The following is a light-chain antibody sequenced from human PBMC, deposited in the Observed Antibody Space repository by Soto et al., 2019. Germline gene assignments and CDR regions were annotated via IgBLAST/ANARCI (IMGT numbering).Light chain of an antibody. CDR2: AAS. CDR3: QQYGRSPPFS. Sequence: EIVLTQSPGTLSLSPGERATLSCRASQNVGSNYLAWYQQRPDQAPRLLIYAASTRASGIPDRFGGFGSGTDFTLIISNLEPEDFAVYYCQQYGRSPPFSFGPGTKVDV. V-gene: IGKV3-20*01. CDR1: QNVGSNY. J-gene: IGKJ3*01.